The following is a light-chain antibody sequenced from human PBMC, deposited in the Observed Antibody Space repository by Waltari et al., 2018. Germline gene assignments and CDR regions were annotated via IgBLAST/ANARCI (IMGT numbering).Light chain of an antibody. J-gene: IGKJ2*01. V-gene: IGKV1-17*02. CDR2: AAS. Sequence: DIQMTQSPSSLSASVGDRVTITCRASQGIREDLGWHQLRPGTAPKRLIYAASSLQSGVPSRFSGSGSGTEFSLTITNLQPEDFATYYCLQHNSFPYTFGQGTKLEIQ. CDR3: LQHNSFPYT. CDR1: QGIRED.